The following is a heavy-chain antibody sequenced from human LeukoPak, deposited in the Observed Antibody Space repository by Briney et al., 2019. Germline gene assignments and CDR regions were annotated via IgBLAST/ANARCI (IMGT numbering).Heavy chain of an antibody. J-gene: IGHJ6*03. CDR1: GFTFSSYW. V-gene: IGHV3-74*01. CDR2: INSDGSST. Sequence: PGGSLRLSCAASGFTFSSYWMHWVRQAPGKGLVWVSRINSDGSSTSYADSVKGRFTISRDNAKNTLYLQMNSLRAEDTAVYYCXXXXXXXXXXXXXDESYYYYYYMDVWGKGTTVTISS. CDR3: XXXXXXXXXXXXXDESYYYYYYMDV.